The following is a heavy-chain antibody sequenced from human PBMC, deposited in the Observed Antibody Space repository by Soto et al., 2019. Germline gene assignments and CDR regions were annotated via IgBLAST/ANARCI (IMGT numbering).Heavy chain of an antibody. CDR3: ARAPVTQNNWFDP. CDR1: GYTFTSYG. V-gene: IGHV1-18*01. Sequence: QVQLVQSGAEVKKPGASVKVSCKASGYTFTSYGISWVLQAPGQGLEWMGWISAYNGNTNYAQKLQGEVTMTTGTSQSPAYMELRSLRSDDTAVDYCARAPVTQNNWFDPWGQGTLVNVSS. J-gene: IGHJ5*02. CDR2: ISAYNGNT. D-gene: IGHD4-17*01.